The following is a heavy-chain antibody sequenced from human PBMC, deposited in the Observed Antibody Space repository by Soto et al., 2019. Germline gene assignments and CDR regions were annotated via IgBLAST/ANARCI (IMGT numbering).Heavy chain of an antibody. V-gene: IGHV4-30-2*01. CDR1: GGSISSGGYS. Sequence: LQLQESGSGLVKPSQTLSLTCSVSGGSISSGGYSWSWIRQPPGKGLEWIGYISHSGSTYYNPSLKSRVTISVDRSKNQFSLKLSSVTAEDTAVYYCARVPDRWGQGTLVTVSS. CDR2: ISHSGST. D-gene: IGHD2-2*01. CDR3: ARVPDR. J-gene: IGHJ5*02.